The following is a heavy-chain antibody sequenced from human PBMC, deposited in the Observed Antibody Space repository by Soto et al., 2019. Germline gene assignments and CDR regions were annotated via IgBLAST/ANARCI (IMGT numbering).Heavy chain of an antibody. CDR2: ISGSGGST. J-gene: IGHJ1*01. V-gene: IGHV3-23*01. Sequence: GGSLRLSCAASGFTFSSYATSWVRQAPGKGLEWVSAISGSGGSTYYADSVKGRFTISRDNSKNTLYLQMNSLRAEDTAVYYCAKGDVVVVAATQYFQHWGQGTLVTVSS. CDR3: AKGDVVVVAATQYFQH. CDR1: GFTFSSYA. D-gene: IGHD2-15*01.